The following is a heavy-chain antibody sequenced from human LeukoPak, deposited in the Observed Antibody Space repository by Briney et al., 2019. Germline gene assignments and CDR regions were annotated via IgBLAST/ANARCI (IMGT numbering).Heavy chain of an antibody. Sequence: PGGSLRLFCGASGFTFSSYWMSWVRQAPGKGLEGVANIKQDGSEKYYVDSVKGSVTISRDNAKNSLYLQMTSLRAEDTAVYYCALISGWYVRGYFQHWGQGTLVTVSS. CDR2: IKQDGSEK. J-gene: IGHJ1*01. V-gene: IGHV3-7*01. D-gene: IGHD6-19*01. CDR3: ALISGWYVRGYFQH. CDR1: GFTFSSYW.